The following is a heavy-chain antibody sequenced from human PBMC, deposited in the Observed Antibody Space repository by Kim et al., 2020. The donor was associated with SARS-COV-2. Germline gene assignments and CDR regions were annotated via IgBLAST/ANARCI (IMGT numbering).Heavy chain of an antibody. Sequence: GGSLRLSCAASGFTFSSYEMNWVRQAPGKGLEWVSYISSSGSTIYYADSVKGRFTISRDNAKNSLYLQMNSLRAEDTAVYYCARDNSGYDFGYYYYYGMDVWGQGTTVTVSS. CDR1: GFTFSSYE. D-gene: IGHD5-12*01. J-gene: IGHJ6*02. V-gene: IGHV3-48*03. CDR3: ARDNSGYDFGYYYYYGMDV. CDR2: ISSSGSTI.